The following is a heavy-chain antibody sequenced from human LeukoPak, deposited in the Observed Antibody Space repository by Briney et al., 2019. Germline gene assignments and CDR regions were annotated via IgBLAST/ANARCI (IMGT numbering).Heavy chain of an antibody. CDR2: INPNSGGT. CDR1: GYTFTGYY. V-gene: IGHV1-2*04. CDR3: ARDPLNYYGSGSPDY. D-gene: IGHD3-10*01. J-gene: IGHJ4*02. Sequence: ASVKVSCKASGYTFTGYYMHWVRQAPGQGLEWMGWINPNSGGTNYAQKFQGWVTMTRDTPISTAYMELSRLRSDDTAVYYCARDPLNYYGSGSPDYWGQGTLVTVSS.